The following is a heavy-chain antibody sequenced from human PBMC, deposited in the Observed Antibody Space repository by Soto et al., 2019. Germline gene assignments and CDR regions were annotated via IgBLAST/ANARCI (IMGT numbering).Heavy chain of an antibody. CDR2: ISSYNGDT. D-gene: IGHD5-12*01. CDR1: GYTFTRSG. J-gene: IGHJ6*02. V-gene: IGHV1-18*01. Sequence: QVQLVQSGAEVKKPGASVKVSCKASGYTFTRSGISWVRQAPGQGPEWMGWISSYNGDTNYAQTFQGRVTMTTDTSXRTAYMELRSLRTADTAVYYCAREGVAPYYYYGRDVWGQGTPVTVSS. CDR3: AREGVAPYYYYGRDV.